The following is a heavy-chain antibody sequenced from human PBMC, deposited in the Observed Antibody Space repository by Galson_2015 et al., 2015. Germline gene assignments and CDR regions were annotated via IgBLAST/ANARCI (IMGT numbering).Heavy chain of an antibody. CDR2: ISDSGKT. V-gene: IGHV4-39*01. D-gene: IGHD3-3*01. J-gene: IGHJ6*04. CDR3: AKSISRMEWLLYVS. Sequence: SETLSLTCTVSGGSISSGTYYWGWIRQPPGKGLEWIGSISDSGKTSYNPSLKSRVTISVDASKNQFSLKLNSVTAADTAVYYCAKSISRMEWLLYVSWGKGTTVTVSS. CDR1: GGSISSGTYY.